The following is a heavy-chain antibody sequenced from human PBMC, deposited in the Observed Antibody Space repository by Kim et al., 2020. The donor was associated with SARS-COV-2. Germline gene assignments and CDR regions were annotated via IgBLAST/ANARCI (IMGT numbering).Heavy chain of an antibody. V-gene: IGHV1-69*13. CDR1: GGTFSSYA. D-gene: IGHD3-22*01. Sequence: SVKVSCKASGGTFSSYAISWVRQAPGQGLEWMGGIIPIFGTANYAQKFQGRVTITADESTSTAYMELSSLRSEDTAVYYCASGYYYDSGGYYKAYYYYGMDVWGQGTTVTVSS. CDR2: IIPIFGTA. CDR3: ASGYYYDSGGYYKAYYYYGMDV. J-gene: IGHJ6*02.